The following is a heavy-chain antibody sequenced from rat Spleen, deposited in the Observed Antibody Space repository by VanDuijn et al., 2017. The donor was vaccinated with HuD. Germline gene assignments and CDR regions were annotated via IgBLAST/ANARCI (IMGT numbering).Heavy chain of an antibody. D-gene: IGHD1-6*01. CDR1: GFTFSNYA. V-gene: IGHV5S14*01. CDR3: ARRHYVYTDYFDY. J-gene: IGHJ2*01. Sequence: EVQLVESGGGLVQPGRSLKLSCAASGFTFSNYAMAWVRQTPTKGLAWVASITTGGDNTYYQDSVKGRFSISRDNAKNTQYLQMDSLRSEDTATYYCARRHYVYTDYFDYWGQGVMVTVSS. CDR2: ITTGGDNT.